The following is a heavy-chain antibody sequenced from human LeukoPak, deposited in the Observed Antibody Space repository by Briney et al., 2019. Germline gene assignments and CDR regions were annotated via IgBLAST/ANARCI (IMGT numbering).Heavy chain of an antibody. J-gene: IGHJ5*02. V-gene: IGHV3-30*18. CDR2: ISYDGSHK. D-gene: IGHD4-17*01. Sequence: AGGSLRLSCAASGFTFSSYAMSWVRQAPGKGLEWVAVISYDGSHKYYADSVKGRFSISRDNSKNTLYLQMNSLRADDTAVYYCAKGARGDTVTSIVGLNWFDPWGQGTLVTVSS. CDR1: GFTFSSYA. CDR3: AKGARGDTVTSIVGLNWFDP.